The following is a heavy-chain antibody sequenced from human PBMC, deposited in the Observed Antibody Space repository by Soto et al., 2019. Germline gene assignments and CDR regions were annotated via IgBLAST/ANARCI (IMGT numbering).Heavy chain of an antibody. V-gene: IGHV1-46*01. J-gene: IGHJ6*02. CDR2: INPSGGST. CDR3: VPTKVRGDYYDMDV. D-gene: IGHD4-17*01. Sequence: ASVKVSCKASGYTFTSYYMHWVRQAPGQGPEWMGIINPSGGSTSYAQKFQGRVTMTRDTSTSTVYMELSSLRSEDTAVYYCVPTKVRGDYYDMDVWGQGTTVTVYS. CDR1: GYTFTSYY.